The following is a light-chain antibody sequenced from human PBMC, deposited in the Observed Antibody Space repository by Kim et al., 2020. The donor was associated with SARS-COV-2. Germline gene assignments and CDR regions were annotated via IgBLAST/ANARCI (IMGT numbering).Light chain of an antibody. CDR2: AAF. Sequence: DIQMTQSPSSLSASVGDRVTISCRASQTISSYLNWYQQKPGKAPKLLIYAAFSLQSGVPSRFSGSGSGTDFTLTISSLQPEDFATYYCQQSYSTPYTVGQGTKLEI. J-gene: IGKJ2*01. CDR3: QQSYSTPYT. V-gene: IGKV1-39*01. CDR1: QTISSY.